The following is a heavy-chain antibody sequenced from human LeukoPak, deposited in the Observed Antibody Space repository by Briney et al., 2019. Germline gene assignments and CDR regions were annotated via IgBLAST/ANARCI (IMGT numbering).Heavy chain of an antibody. CDR2: IIPILGIA. V-gene: IGHV1-69*04. J-gene: IGHJ4*02. Sequence: ASVKVSCKASGGTFSSYAISWVRQAPGQGLEWMGRIIPILGIANYAQKFQGRVTITADKSTSTAYMELSSLRSEDTAVYYCARDRYYGDYVDYWGQGTLVTVSS. CDR3: ARDRYYGDYVDY. CDR1: GGTFSSYA. D-gene: IGHD4-17*01.